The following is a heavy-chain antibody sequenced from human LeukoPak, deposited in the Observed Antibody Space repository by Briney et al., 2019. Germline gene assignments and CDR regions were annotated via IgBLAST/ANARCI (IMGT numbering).Heavy chain of an antibody. D-gene: IGHD5-24*01. V-gene: IGHV3-30-3*01. Sequence: GGSLRLSCAASGFTFSSYAMHWVRQAPGKGLEWVVVISYDGSNKYYADSVKGRFTISRDNSKNTLYLQMNGLRAEDTAVYYCAREKVRDGYNRGGFDYWGQGTLVTVSS. CDR1: GFTFSSYA. CDR2: ISYDGSNK. J-gene: IGHJ4*02. CDR3: AREKVRDGYNRGGFDY.